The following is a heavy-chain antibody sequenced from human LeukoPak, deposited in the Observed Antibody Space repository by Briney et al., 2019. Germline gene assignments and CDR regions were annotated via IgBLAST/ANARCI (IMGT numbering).Heavy chain of an antibody. CDR1: GFTFSSYS. D-gene: IGHD3/OR15-3a*01. CDR3: AKGDWTDC. J-gene: IGHJ4*02. CDR2: ISSSSSTI. Sequence: GGSLRLSCAASGFTFSSYSMNWVRQAPGKGLEWVSYISSSSSTIYYADSVKGRFTISRDNAKNSLYLQMNSLRAEDTAVYYCAKGDWTDCWGQGTLVTVSS. V-gene: IGHV3-48*04.